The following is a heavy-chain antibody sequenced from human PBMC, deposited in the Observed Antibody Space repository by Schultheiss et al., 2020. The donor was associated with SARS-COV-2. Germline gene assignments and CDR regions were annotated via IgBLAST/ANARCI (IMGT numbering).Heavy chain of an antibody. CDR1: GGSISSYY. V-gene: IGHV4-59*06. CDR3: ARMADYGDYWYFDL. CDR2: IYYSGST. J-gene: IGHJ2*01. D-gene: IGHD4-17*01. Sequence: SETLSLTCTVSGGSISSYYWSWIRQPPGKGLEWIGYIYYSGSTYYNPSLKSLVTISVDTSKNQFSLKLSSVTAADTAVYYCARMADYGDYWYFDLWGRGTLVTVSS.